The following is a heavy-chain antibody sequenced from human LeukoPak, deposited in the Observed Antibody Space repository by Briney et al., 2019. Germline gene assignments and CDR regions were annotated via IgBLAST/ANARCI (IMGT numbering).Heavy chain of an antibody. V-gene: IGHV3-66*01. CDR3: AISPSVAPLAFDC. CDR2: IYSGGSA. CDR1: GITVSRDY. D-gene: IGHD5-12*01. Sequence: GGSLRLSCAVSGITVSRDYMSWVRQAPGKGLEWVSLIYSGGSAYYADSVKGRFTISRDNSKNTLDLQMNSLRAEDTAVYYCAISPSVAPLAFDCWGQGTVVTVSS. J-gene: IGHJ4*02.